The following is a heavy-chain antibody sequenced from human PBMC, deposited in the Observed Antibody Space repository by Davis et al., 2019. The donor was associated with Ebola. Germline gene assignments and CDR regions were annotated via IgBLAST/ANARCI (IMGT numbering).Heavy chain of an antibody. D-gene: IGHD6-6*01. J-gene: IGHJ4*02. CDR3: ARRSSSSFDY. CDR2: IYYSGST. V-gene: IGHV4-59*12. CDR1: GGSISSYY. Sequence: SETLSLTCTVSGGSISSYYWSWIRQPPGKGLEWIGYIYYSGSTYYNPSLKSRVTISVDTSKNQFSLKLSSVTAADTAVYYCARRSSSSFDYWGQGTLVTVSS.